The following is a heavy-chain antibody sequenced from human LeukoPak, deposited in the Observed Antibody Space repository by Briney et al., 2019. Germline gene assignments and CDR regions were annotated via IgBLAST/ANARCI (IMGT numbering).Heavy chain of an antibody. Sequence: QTGGSLRLSCAAFGFTFSSYWMCWVRQAPGKGLEWVAIIKQDGSDKYYVDSVEGRFIISRDNAKNSLYLQMNSLRAEDTAVYYCLTSTRSHRFDYWGQGTLVTVSS. V-gene: IGHV3-7*01. CDR2: IKQDGSDK. D-gene: IGHD2-15*01. CDR3: LTSTRSHRFDY. J-gene: IGHJ4*02. CDR1: GFTFSSYW.